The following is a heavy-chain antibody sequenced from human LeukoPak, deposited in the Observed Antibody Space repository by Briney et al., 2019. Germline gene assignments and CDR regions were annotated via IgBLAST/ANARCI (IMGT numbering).Heavy chain of an antibody. CDR1: GFTFSSYS. CDR2: IYSGGST. V-gene: IGHV3-66*01. CDR3: AKYGPPFDY. D-gene: IGHD2/OR15-2a*01. J-gene: IGHJ4*02. Sequence: GGSLRLSCAASGFTFSSYSMNWVRQAPGKGLEWVSIIYSGGSTYYADSVKGRFTISRDNSKNTLYLQMNSLRVEDTAVYYCAKYGPPFDYWGQGTLVTVSS.